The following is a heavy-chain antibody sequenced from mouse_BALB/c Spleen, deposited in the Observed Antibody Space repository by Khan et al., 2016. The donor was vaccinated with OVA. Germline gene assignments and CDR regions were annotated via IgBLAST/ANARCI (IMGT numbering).Heavy chain of an antibody. Sequence: EVQLQESGPELVKPGASVKISCKASGYSFTGYCMNWVRQSHGKSLEWIGRINPYNGDTFYNQKFKGKATMTVEKSSSTAHMELMSLTSVDTAVYYCGREGAFGMDYWGQGTSVTVSS. CDR3: GREGAFGMDY. CDR2: INPYNGDT. CDR1: GYSFTGYC. J-gene: IGHJ4*01. V-gene: IGHV1-37*01.